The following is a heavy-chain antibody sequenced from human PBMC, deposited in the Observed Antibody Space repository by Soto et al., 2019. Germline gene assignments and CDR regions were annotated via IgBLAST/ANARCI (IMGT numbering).Heavy chain of an antibody. D-gene: IGHD2-2*01. Sequence: SETLSLTCTVSGGSISSYYWIWIRQSPGKGLEWIGYIRYSGSTKSNPSLKSRVTISVDTSRNQVSLKLSSVTAADSAVYFCARARYQLLHPYYYGMDVWGQGTTVTVSS. CDR3: ARARYQLLHPYYYGMDV. CDR2: IRYSGST. V-gene: IGHV4-59*01. CDR1: GGSISSYY. J-gene: IGHJ6*02.